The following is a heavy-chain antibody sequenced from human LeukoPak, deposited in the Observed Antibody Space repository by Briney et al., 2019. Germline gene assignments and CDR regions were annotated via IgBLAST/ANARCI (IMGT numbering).Heavy chain of an antibody. CDR2: IWYDGSNK. CDR1: GFTFSSYG. D-gene: IGHD4-17*01. J-gene: IGHJ3*02. V-gene: IGHV3-30*02. CDR3: AKDIDYGDGGGAFDI. Sequence: PGGSLRLSCAASGFTFSSYGMHWVRQAPGKGLEWVAVIWYDGSNKYYADSVKGRFTISRDNSKNTLYLQMNSLRAEDTAVYYCAKDIDYGDGGGAFDIWGQGTMVTVSS.